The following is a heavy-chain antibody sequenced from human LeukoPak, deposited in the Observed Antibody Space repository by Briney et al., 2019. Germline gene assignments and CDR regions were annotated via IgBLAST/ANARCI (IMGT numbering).Heavy chain of an antibody. V-gene: IGHV3-49*04. CDR1: GFTFSDHA. CDR2: VRSKAYGGTT. Sequence: GRSLRLSCTASGFTFSDHAMTWVRQAPGKGLEWVGFVRSKAYGGTTEYAASVKGRFTISRDDSKSIAYLQMNSLKTEDTAVYYCTRTSRGWFGNSYFDYWGQGTLVTVSS. CDR3: TRTSRGWFGNSYFDY. D-gene: IGHD3-10*01. J-gene: IGHJ4*02.